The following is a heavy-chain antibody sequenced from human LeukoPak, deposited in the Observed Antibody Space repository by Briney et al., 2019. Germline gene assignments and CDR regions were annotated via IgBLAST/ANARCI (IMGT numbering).Heavy chain of an antibody. CDR3: AKDWGYGSGLDYMDV. CDR1: GFTFSSYG. D-gene: IGHD3-10*01. Sequence: PGGSLRLSCAASGFTFSSYGMSWVRQAPGKGLEWVSAISGSGGSTYYADSVKGRFTISRDNSKNTLYLQMNSLRAEDTAVYYCAKDWGYGSGLDYMDVWGKGTTVTISS. V-gene: IGHV3-23*01. CDR2: ISGSGGST. J-gene: IGHJ6*03.